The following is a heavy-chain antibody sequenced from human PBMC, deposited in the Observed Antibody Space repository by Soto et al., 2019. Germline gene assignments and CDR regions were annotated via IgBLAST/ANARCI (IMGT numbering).Heavy chain of an antibody. J-gene: IGHJ3*01. Sequence: SETLSLTCSVSGGSITTSSYNWDWIRQPPGKGLEWIGTIYCDGSTSYNPSLRSQVTISVDTSKNHFALKVNSVTAADTAVYYCARFYGNAFDVWGRGTVVTVSS. D-gene: IGHD3-10*01. CDR3: ARFYGNAFDV. V-gene: IGHV4-39*02. CDR1: GGSITTSSYN. CDR2: IYCDGST.